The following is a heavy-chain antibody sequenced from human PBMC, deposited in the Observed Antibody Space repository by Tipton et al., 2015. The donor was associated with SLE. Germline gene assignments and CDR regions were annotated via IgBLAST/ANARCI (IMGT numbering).Heavy chain of an antibody. Sequence: LRLSCAVYGGSFSDYYWSWIRQPPGKGLEWIGEINHSGSTHYNPSLKSRVTISVDKSKNQFSLKLSSVTAADTAVYYCARDHRGYEEAFDIWGQGTMVTVSS. CDR1: GGSFSDYY. J-gene: IGHJ3*02. V-gene: IGHV4-34*01. CDR3: ARDHRGYEEAFDI. CDR2: INHSGST. D-gene: IGHD5-12*01.